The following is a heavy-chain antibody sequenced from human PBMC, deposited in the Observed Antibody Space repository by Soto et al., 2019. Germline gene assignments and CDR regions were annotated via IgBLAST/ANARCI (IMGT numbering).Heavy chain of an antibody. J-gene: IGHJ4*02. D-gene: IGHD6-19*01. Sequence: EVQLLESGGGLVQPGGSLRLSCATSGFMFGRYAMNWVPQAQGKGLEWVSVISGGGSTTNYADSVRGRFTTSRDSSTDTVYRQMYSLRVEDTAVYYCAKARKYSSPYASWGQGTLVTVSS. V-gene: IGHV3-23*01. CDR2: ISGGGSTT. CDR1: GFMFGRYA. CDR3: AKARKYSSPYAS.